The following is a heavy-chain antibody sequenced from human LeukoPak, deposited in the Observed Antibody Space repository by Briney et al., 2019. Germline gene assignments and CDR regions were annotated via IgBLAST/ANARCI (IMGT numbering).Heavy chain of an antibody. J-gene: IGHJ6*03. CDR2: IRYDGSNK. V-gene: IGHV3-30*02. CDR3: AKGYGWEASYYYYYMDV. D-gene: IGHD1-26*01. CDR1: GFSFSGNS. Sequence: GGSLRLSCAGSGFSFSGNSMNWVRQAPGKGLEWVAFIRYDGSNKYYADSVKGRFTISRDNSKNTLYLRMNSLRAEDTAVYYCAKGYGWEASYYYYYMDVWGKGTTVTISS.